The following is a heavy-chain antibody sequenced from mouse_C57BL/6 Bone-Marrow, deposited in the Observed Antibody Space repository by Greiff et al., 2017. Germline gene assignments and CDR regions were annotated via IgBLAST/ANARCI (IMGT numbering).Heavy chain of an antibody. J-gene: IGHJ3*01. Sequence: EVQVVESGGGLVKPGGSLKLSCAASGFTFSSYAMSWVRQTPEKRLEWVATISDGGSYTYYPDNVKGRFTISRDNAKNNLYLQMSHLKSEDTAMYYCARDWGYYSAWFAYWGQGTLVTVSA. D-gene: IGHD2-12*01. V-gene: IGHV5-4*01. CDR2: ISDGGSYT. CDR3: ARDWGYYSAWFAY. CDR1: GFTFSSYA.